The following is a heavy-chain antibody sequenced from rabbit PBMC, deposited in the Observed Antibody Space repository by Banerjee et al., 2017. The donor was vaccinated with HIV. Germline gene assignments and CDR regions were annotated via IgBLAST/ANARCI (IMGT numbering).Heavy chain of an antibody. V-gene: IGHV1S45*01. CDR1: GIDFSSYG. Sequence: QEQLVESGGGLVTPGGNLTLTCKVSGIDFSSYGFSWVRQAPGKGLEWIGCINIGGGNTYYASWAKGRFAVSKTSSTTVTLQMTSLTAADTATYFCARDAGTNAYFNLWGPGTLVTVS. D-gene: IGHD4-2*01. CDR2: INIGGGNT. CDR3: ARDAGTNAYFNL. J-gene: IGHJ4*01.